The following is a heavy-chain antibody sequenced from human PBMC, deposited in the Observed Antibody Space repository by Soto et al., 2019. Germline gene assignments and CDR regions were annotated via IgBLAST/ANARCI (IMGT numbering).Heavy chain of an antibody. Sequence: EVQLVESGGGLVQPGGSLRLSCSASGFTFSSYAMHWVRQAPGKGLEYVSAISSNGGSTYYADSVKGRFTISRDNSKNTLYLQMSSLSAEDTAVYYSVKDGREPAAILYFQHWGQGTLVTVSS. J-gene: IGHJ1*01. D-gene: IGHD2-2*01. CDR3: VKDGREPAAILYFQH. CDR2: ISSNGGST. CDR1: GFTFSSYA. V-gene: IGHV3-64D*06.